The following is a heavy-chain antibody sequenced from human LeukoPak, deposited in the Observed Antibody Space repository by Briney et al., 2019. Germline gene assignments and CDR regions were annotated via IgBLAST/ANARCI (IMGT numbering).Heavy chain of an antibody. J-gene: IGHJ4*02. CDR1: GFTFSSYG. V-gene: IGHV3-30*03. D-gene: IGHD5-12*01. CDR2: ISYDGSNK. CDR3: ARDPYSGYDLAFDY. Sequence: AGGSLRLSCSASGFTFSSYGMHWVRQAPGKGLEWVAVISYDGSNKYYADSLKGRFTISRDNSKNTLYLQMNSLRAEDTAVYYCARDPYSGYDLAFDYWGQGTLVTVSS.